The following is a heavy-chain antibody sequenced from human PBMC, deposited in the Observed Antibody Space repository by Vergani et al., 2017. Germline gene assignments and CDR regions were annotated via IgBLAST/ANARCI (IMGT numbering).Heavy chain of an antibody. CDR3: ARGLLRYFAWSLGY. D-gene: IGHD3-9*01. V-gene: IGHV3-7*01. Sequence: EVQLVESGGGLVQPGGSLRLSCAASGFTFSSYWMSWVRQAPGKGLEWVANIKQDGSEKYYVDSVNGRFTISRDNAKNSLYLQMNSLRAEDTAVYYCARGLLRYFAWSLGYWGQGTLVTVSS. CDR2: IKQDGSEK. CDR1: GFTFSSYW. J-gene: IGHJ4*02.